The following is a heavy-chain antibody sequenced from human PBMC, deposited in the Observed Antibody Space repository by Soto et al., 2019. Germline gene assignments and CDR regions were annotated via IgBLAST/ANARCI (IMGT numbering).Heavy chain of an antibody. V-gene: IGHV1-69*13. CDR2: IIPIFGTA. CDR1: GGTFSSYA. CDR3: ARGNIVLMVYAQGYYYGMDV. D-gene: IGHD2-8*01. J-gene: IGHJ6*02. Sequence: SVKVSCKASGGTFSSYAISWVRQAPGQGLEWMGGIIPIFGTANYAQKFQGRVTITADESTSTAYMELSSLRSEDTAVYYCARGNIVLMVYAQGYYYGMDVWGQGTTVTVSS.